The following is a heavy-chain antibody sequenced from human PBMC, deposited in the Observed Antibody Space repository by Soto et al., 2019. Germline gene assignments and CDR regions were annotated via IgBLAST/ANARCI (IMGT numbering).Heavy chain of an antibody. CDR3: ARDLGGYNSIAAY. V-gene: IGHV1-18*01. CDR2: ISAYNGNT. J-gene: IGHJ4*02. CDR1: GYTFTSHG. Sequence: ASVKVSCKASGYTFTSHGITWVRQAPGQGLEWMGWISAYNGNTNYTQKLQGRLTMTTDTSTSTAYIELRSLRSDDTAVYYCARDLGGYNSIAAYWGQGALVTVSS. D-gene: IGHD5-12*01.